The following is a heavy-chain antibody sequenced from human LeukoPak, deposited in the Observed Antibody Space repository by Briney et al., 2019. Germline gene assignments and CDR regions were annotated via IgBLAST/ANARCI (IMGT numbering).Heavy chain of an antibody. CDR3: ARAYSSGLIDY. D-gene: IGHD6-19*01. CDR1: GYTFTSYD. V-gene: IGHV1-8*01. J-gene: IGHJ4*02. Sequence: ASVKVSCKAPGYTFTSYDINWVRQATGQGLEWMGWMNPNSGNTGYAQRFQGRVTMTRNTSISTAYMELSSLRSEDTAVYYCARAYSSGLIDYWGQGTLVTVSS. CDR2: MNPNSGNT.